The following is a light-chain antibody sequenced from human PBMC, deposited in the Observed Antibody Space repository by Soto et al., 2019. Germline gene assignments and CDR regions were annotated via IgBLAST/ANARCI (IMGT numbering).Light chain of an antibody. CDR3: CSYAGSYTFV. V-gene: IGLV2-11*01. Sequence: QSVLTQPRSVSGSPGQSVNIYCTGTSSDVGGYNYVSWYQQHPGKAPILRIYDVSKRPSGVPDRFSGSKSGNTASLTISGLQAEDEADYYCCSYAGSYTFVFGAGTKVTLL. J-gene: IGLJ1*01. CDR2: DVS. CDR1: SSDVGGYNY.